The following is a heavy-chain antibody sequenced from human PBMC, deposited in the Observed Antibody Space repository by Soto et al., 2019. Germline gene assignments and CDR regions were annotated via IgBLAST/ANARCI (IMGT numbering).Heavy chain of an antibody. D-gene: IGHD4-4*01. CDR1: GYTFTSYG. V-gene: IGHV1-18*04. CDR3: ERDRRSYSNYILDNWFDP. J-gene: IGHJ5*02. CDR2: FSAYNGNT. Sequence: QVQLVQSGAEVKKPGASVKVSCKASGYTFTSYGISWVRQAPGQGLEWMGWFSAYNGNTNYAQKLQGRVTMTTDTSTSTAYMELRSLRSDDTAVYYCERDRRSYSNYILDNWFDPWGQGTLVTVSS.